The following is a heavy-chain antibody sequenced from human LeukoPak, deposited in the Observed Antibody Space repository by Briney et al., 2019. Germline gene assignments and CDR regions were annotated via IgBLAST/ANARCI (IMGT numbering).Heavy chain of an antibody. J-gene: IGHJ4*02. D-gene: IGHD5-12*01. V-gene: IGHV7-4-1*02. CDR3: ARVKSRAPYDPLGY. Sequence: ASVKVSCKASGNTFTSNAMNWVRQAPGQGLEWMGWINTNTGNPTYAQGFTGRFVFSLDTSVSTAYLQISSLKAEDTAVYYCARVKSRAPYDPLGYWGQGTLVTVSS. CDR1: GNTFTSNA. CDR2: INTNTGNP.